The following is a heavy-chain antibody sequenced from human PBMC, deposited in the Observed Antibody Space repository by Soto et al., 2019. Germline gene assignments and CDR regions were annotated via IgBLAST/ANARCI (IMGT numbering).Heavy chain of an antibody. CDR1: GFTFDDCA. V-gene: IGHV3-9*01. CDR2: ISWNSGSI. CDR3: AKGVAATHRANYYYGMDV. Sequence: EVQLVESGGGLVQPGRSLRLSCAGSGFTFDDCAMHWVRQAPGKGLEWVSGISWNSGSIGYADSVKGRFTISRDNAKNSLYLQMNSLRAEDTALYFCAKGVAATHRANYYYGMDVWGRGTTVTVSS. J-gene: IGHJ6*04. D-gene: IGHD2-15*01.